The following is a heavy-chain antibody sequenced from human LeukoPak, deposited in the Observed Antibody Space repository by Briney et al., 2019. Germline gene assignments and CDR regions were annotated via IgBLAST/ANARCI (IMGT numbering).Heavy chain of an antibody. CDR3: ARVSDRSFFDAFDI. CDR1: GYSLTSGYY. J-gene: IGHJ3*02. CDR2: VFYSGGS. Sequence: SETLSLTCTVSGYSLTSGYYWGWVRQPPGRGLECIGSVFYSGGSFFNPSLKSRVTMSVDTSKNQFPLKLRSVTTADTAVYYCARVSDRSFFDAFDIWGQGTMVTVSS. D-gene: IGHD2-15*01. V-gene: IGHV4-38-2*02.